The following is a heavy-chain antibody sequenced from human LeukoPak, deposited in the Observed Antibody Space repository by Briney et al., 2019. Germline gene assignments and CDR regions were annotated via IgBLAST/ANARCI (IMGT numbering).Heavy chain of an antibody. CDR3: ARERGIQLGFLY. J-gene: IGHJ4*02. CDR2: IYSGGTT. V-gene: IGHV3-53*01. D-gene: IGHD5-18*01. Sequence: GGSLRLSCAASGLTVSRNYMSWVRQAPGKGLEWVSVIYSGGTTNYADSVKGRFTISRDNAKNSLYLQMNSLRAEDTAVYYCARERGIQLGFLYWRQGTLVTVSS. CDR1: GLTVSRNY.